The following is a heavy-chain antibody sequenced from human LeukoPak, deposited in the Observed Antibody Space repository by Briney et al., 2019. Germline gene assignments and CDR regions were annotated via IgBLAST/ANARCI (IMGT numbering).Heavy chain of an antibody. V-gene: IGHV3-33*01. CDR1: GFTFSSYG. D-gene: IGHD3-16*02. CDR3: ARDFELSH. CDR2: IWYDGSSK. J-gene: IGHJ4*02. Sequence: PGRSLRLSCAASGFTFSSYGMHWVRQAPGKGLEWVALIWYDGSSKHYADSVRGRFTISRDNSKNTLYLQMNSLRAEDTAVYYCARDFELSHWGQGTRVTVSS.